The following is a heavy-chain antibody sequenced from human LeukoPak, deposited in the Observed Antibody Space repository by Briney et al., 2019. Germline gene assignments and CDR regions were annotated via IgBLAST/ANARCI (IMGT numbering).Heavy chain of an antibody. CDR2: ISGSGGST. Sequence: GGSLRLSCAASGFTFSSYAMSWVRQAPGKGLEWVSAISGSGGSTYYADSVKGRFTISRDNSKNTLYLQMNSLRAEDTAVYYWAKPGGIAGAGPGFFFAYGGKGPLVPVPS. J-gene: IGHJ4*02. CDR1: GFTFSSYA. CDR3: AKPGGIAGAGPGFFFAY. V-gene: IGHV3-23*01. D-gene: IGHD6-19*01.